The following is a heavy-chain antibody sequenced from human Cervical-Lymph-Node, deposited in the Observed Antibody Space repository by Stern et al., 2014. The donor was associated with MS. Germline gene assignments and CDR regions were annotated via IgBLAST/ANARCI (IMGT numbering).Heavy chain of an antibody. J-gene: IGHJ6*02. CDR1: GFPFSNYG. D-gene: IGHD2-21*01. CDR3: AKDAYGRSSWDYGMDV. V-gene: IGHV3-30*18. CDR2: ISFDGSTK. Sequence: VQLVESGGGVVQPGRSLRLSCTASGFPFSNYGMHWVRQAPGKGLEWVAGISFDGSTKQYQDSVKGRFTISRDSSKNTVYLQMSRLRGDDTAVYYCAKDAYGRSSWDYGMDVWGQGTTVTVS.